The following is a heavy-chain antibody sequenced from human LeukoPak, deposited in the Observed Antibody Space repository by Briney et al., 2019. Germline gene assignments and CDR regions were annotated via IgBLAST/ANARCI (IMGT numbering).Heavy chain of an antibody. CDR1: GFTFSSYG. J-gene: IGHJ5*02. V-gene: IGHV3-30*02. CDR3: AREVAAAGSWRAGNWFDP. Sequence: GGSLRLSCAASGFTFSSYGMYWVRQAPGKGLEWVAFIRYDGSNKYYADSVKGRFTISRDNAKNSLYLQMNSLRAEDTAVYYCAREVAAAGSWRAGNWFDPWGQGTLVTVSS. D-gene: IGHD6-13*01. CDR2: IRYDGSNK.